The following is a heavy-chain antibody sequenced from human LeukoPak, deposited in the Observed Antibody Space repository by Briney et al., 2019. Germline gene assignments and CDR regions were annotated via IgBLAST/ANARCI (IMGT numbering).Heavy chain of an antibody. D-gene: IGHD1-26*01. CDR3: ARDTGIVGATDY. J-gene: IGHJ4*02. CDR1: GFTFSSYE. Sequence: GGSLRLSCAASGFTFSSYEMNRVRQAPGKGLEWVSYISSSGSTIYYADSVKGRFTISRDNAKNSLYLQMNSLRAEDTAVYYCARDTGIVGATDYWGQGTLVTVSS. V-gene: IGHV3-48*03. CDR2: ISSSGSTI.